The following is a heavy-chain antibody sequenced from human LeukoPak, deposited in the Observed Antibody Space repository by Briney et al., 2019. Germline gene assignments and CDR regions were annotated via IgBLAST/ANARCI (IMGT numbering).Heavy chain of an antibody. V-gene: IGHV4-34*01. CDR3: ARGRIPSSSSYAY. CDR2: INHSGST. J-gene: IGHJ4*02. D-gene: IGHD6-6*01. Sequence: PSETLSLTCAVYGGSFSGYYWSWIRQPPGKGLEWIGEINHSGSTNYNPSLKSRVTISVDTSKNQFSLKLSSVTAADTAVYYCARGRIPSSSSYAYWGQGTLVTVSS. CDR1: GGSFSGYY.